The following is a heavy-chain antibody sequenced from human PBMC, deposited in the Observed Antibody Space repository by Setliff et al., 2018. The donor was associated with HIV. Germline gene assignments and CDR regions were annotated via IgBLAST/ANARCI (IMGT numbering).Heavy chain of an antibody. Sequence: GGSLRLSCAASGFTFSFYGMHWVRQAPGKGLEWVAFTPNDGSYKNYADSVKGRFTISRDDSKNTLYLQMNSLRAADTATYHCAKEGLHLEPRRSDAFDFWGQGTRVTVSS. CDR3: AKEGLHLEPRRSDAFDF. J-gene: IGHJ3*01. D-gene: IGHD1-1*01. CDR1: GFTFSFYG. V-gene: IGHV3-30*02. CDR2: TPNDGSYK.